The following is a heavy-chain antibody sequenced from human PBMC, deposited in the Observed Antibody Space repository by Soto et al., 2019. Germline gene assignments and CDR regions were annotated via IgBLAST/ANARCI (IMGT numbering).Heavy chain of an antibody. V-gene: IGHV3-30*18. CDR1: GFTFSSYG. Sequence: PGGSLRLSCAASGFTFSSYGMHWVRQAPGKGLEWVAVISYDGSNKYYADSVKGRFTISRDNSKNTLYLQMNSLKAEDTAVYYCAKDIPVGNDLRSYSSYYYGMDVGGQGTRITVS. CDR2: ISYDGSNK. CDR3: AKDIPVGNDLRSYSSYYYGMDV. D-gene: IGHD5-12*01. J-gene: IGHJ6*02.